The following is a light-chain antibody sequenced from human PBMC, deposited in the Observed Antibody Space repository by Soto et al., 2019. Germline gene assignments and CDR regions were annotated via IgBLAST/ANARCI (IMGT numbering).Light chain of an antibody. CDR3: QQRADWWT. J-gene: IGKJ1*01. Sequence: EVVMTQSPATLSVSPGERATLSCRASQSVSNNLAWYQQKPGQAPRLLIYGASTRATGVSARFSGSGSGTGFTLTINSLQSEDFAVYYCQQRADWWTFGQGTKVEVK. CDR2: GAS. V-gene: IGKV3-15*01. CDR1: QSVSNN.